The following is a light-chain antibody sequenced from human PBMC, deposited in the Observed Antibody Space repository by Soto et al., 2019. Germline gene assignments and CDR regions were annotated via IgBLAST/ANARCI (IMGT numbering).Light chain of an antibody. CDR3: CSYAGSSTWV. CDR1: STDLGSYNL. Sequence: QSALTQPASVSGSPGQSITISCNGTSTDLGSYNLVSWYQQHPGKAPKLMIYEVIKRPSGVSNRFSGSKSGNTASLTISGLQAEDEADYYCCSYAGSSTWVFGGGTKVTVL. V-gene: IGLV2-23*02. CDR2: EVI. J-gene: IGLJ3*02.